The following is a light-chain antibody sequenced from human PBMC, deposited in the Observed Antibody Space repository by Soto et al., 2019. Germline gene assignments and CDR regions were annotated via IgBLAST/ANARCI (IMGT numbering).Light chain of an antibody. CDR2: GAS. Sequence: DIVLTQSPATLSSSPGERVTLSCRASQSVSSYLAWYQQKPGQAPRLLIYGASSRATGIPDRFSGSGSGTDFTLTISRLEPEDFAVYYCQQYAASRTFGQGTKVDIK. V-gene: IGKV3-20*01. CDR3: QQYAASRT. CDR1: QSVSSY. J-gene: IGKJ1*01.